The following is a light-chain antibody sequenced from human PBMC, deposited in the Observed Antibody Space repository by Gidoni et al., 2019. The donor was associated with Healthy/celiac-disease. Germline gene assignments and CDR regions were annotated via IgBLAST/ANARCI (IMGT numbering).Light chain of an antibody. CDR1: QSVSSSY. Sequence: IVLTQSPGTLSLSPVERATLSCRASQSVSSSYLAWYQQKPGQAPRRLIYGASSRATGIPDRFSGSGSGTDFTLTISRLEPEDFAVYYCQQYGSSPTWTFGQGTKVEIK. CDR3: QQYGSSPTWT. CDR2: GAS. J-gene: IGKJ1*01. V-gene: IGKV3-20*01.